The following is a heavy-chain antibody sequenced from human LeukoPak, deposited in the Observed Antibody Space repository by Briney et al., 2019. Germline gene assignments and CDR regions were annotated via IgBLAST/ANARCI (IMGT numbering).Heavy chain of an antibody. Sequence: ASVKVSCKASGYTFTVYYMHWVRQAPGQGLECMGWINPNSGVTNYAQKFQGRVTMTRDTSISTAYMELSRLRSDDTAVYYCARDLDSSGWHIPDWGQGTLVPVSS. CDR2: INPNSGVT. V-gene: IGHV1-2*02. CDR3: ARDLDSSGWHIPD. CDR1: GYTFTVYY. J-gene: IGHJ4*02. D-gene: IGHD6-19*01.